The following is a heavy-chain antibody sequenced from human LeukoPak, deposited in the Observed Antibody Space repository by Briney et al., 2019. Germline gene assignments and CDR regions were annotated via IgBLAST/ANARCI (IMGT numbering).Heavy chain of an antibody. Sequence: ASVKVSCKASGGTFSSYAISWVRQAPGQGLEWMGRIIPILGIANYAQKFQGRVTITADKSTSTAYMELSSLRSEDTAVYYCAADSTPLVRGLIIAFGYWGQGTQVTVSS. CDR3: AADSTPLVRGLIIAFGY. CDR2: IIPILGIA. V-gene: IGHV1-69*04. CDR1: GGTFSSYA. D-gene: IGHD3-10*01. J-gene: IGHJ4*02.